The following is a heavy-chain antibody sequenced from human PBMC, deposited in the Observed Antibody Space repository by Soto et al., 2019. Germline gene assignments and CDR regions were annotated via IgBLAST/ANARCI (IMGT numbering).Heavy chain of an antibody. V-gene: IGHV3-23*01. J-gene: IGHJ5*02. CDR3: AKVGARTTVTTRGFDP. CDR1: GFTFSSYA. D-gene: IGHD4-17*01. Sequence: GGSLRLSCAASGFTFSSYAMSWVRQAPGKGLEWVSAISGSGGSTYYADSVKGRFTISRDNSKSTLYLQMNSLRAEDTAVYYCAKVGARTTVTTRGFDPWGQGTLVTVSS. CDR2: ISGSGGST.